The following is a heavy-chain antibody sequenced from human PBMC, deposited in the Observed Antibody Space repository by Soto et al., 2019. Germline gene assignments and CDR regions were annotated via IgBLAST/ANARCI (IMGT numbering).Heavy chain of an antibody. J-gene: IGHJ4*02. CDR3: VKDFHGYNPLPGSFDY. D-gene: IGHD5-12*01. V-gene: IGHV3-64D*08. CDR1: GFTFSSYA. CDR2: ISSNGGST. Sequence: GGSLRLSCSASGFTFSSYAMHWVRQAPGKGLEYVSAISSNGGSTYYADSVKGRFTISRDNSKNTLYLQMSSLRAEDTAVYYCVKDFHGYNPLPGSFDYWGQGTLVTVSS.